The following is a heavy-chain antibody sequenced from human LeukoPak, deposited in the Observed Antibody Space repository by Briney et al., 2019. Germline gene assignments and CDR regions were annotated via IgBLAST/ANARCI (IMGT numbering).Heavy chain of an antibody. CDR2: ISGDGGST. Sequence: PGGSLSLSCAASGFTFDDYAMHWVRQAPGKGLEWVSLISGDGGSTYYADSVKGRFTISRDNSKNSLYLQMNSLRTEDTALYYCAKGSGYTYGRFIFDYWGQGTPVTVSS. V-gene: IGHV3-43*02. J-gene: IGHJ4*02. D-gene: IGHD5-18*01. CDR1: GFTFDDYA. CDR3: AKGSGYTYGRFIFDY.